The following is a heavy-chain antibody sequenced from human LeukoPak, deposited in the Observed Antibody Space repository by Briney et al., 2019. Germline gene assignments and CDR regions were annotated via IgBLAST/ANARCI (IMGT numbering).Heavy chain of an antibody. Sequence: SETLSLTCTISGGSISSYYWSWIRQPPGKGLEWIGYIYYSGSTNYNPSLKSRVTISVDTSKNQFSLKLSSVTAADTAVYYCAREGGAFDIWGQGTMVTVSS. CDR1: GGSISSYY. V-gene: IGHV4-59*01. J-gene: IGHJ3*02. D-gene: IGHD3-16*01. CDR3: AREGGAFDI. CDR2: IYYSGST.